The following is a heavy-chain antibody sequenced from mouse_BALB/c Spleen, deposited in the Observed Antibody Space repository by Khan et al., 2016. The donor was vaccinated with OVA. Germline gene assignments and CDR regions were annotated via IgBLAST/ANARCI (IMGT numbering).Heavy chain of an antibody. J-gene: IGHJ3*01. CDR2: IYPSDSYT. D-gene: IGHD1-1*02. Sequence: QVQLQQPGAEVVRPGTSVKLSCKASGYTFTNYWINWVKQRPGQGLEWIGNIYPSDSYTNYNQNFKDKATLTVDKSSSTAYMQLSSPTSDDSAFYYCSREVGTMAYWGHGTLVTVSA. CDR1: GYTFTNYW. V-gene: IGHV1-69*02. CDR3: SREVGTMAY.